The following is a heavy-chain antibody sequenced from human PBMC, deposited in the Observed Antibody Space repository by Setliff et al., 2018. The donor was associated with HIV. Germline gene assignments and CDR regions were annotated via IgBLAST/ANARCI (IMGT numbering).Heavy chain of an antibody. CDR2: IYDSGST. J-gene: IGHJ6*03. CDR3: ARDEPTVGYMDV. V-gene: IGHV4-4*07. CDR1: GGSISGFY. D-gene: IGHD4-17*01. Sequence: PSETLSLTCTVSGGSISGFYWNWIRQSAGKGLQWIGRIYDSGSTKYNPSLKSRVTMSLDTSKNQFSLNLDSVTAADTAVYYCARDEPTVGYMDVWGKGTTVTVSS.